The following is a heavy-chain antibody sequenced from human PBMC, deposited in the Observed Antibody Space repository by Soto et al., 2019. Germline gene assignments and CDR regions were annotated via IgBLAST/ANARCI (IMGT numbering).Heavy chain of an antibody. J-gene: IGHJ4*02. CDR3: ARSSIVGALVDY. CDR2: INPNRGGT. Sequence: ASVKVSCKASGYTFTGSYMHWVRQAPGQGLEWVGWINPNRGGTNYAQKFQGWVTMTRDTSISTAYMELSRLRSDDTAVYYGARSSIVGALVDYWGQGALVTVSS. D-gene: IGHD1-26*01. V-gene: IGHV1-2*04. CDR1: GYTFTGSY.